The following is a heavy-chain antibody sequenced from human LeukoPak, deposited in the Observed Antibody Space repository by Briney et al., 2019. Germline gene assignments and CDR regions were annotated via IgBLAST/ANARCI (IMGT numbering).Heavy chain of an antibody. CDR3: ARSGIAAADLDY. Sequence: SETLSLTCAVYGGSFSGYYWSWIRRPPGKGLEWIGEINHSGSTNYNPSLKSRVTISVDTSKNQFSLKLSSVTAADTAVYYCARSGIAAADLDYWGQGTLVTVSS. D-gene: IGHD6-13*01. J-gene: IGHJ4*02. CDR2: INHSGST. CDR1: GGSFSGYY. V-gene: IGHV4-34*01.